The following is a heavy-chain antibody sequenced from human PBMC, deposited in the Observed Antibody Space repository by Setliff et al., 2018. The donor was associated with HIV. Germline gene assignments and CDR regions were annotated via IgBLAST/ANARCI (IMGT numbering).Heavy chain of an antibody. V-gene: IGHV4-39*07. CDR2: IYHSGST. Sequence: SETLSLTCTVSGGSISSNNYYWGWIRQPPGKGLEWIGEIYHSGSTNYNPSLKSRVTISIDKSKNQISLKLSSVTAADTAVYYCNIYYYYYMDVWGKGTTVTVSS. J-gene: IGHJ6*03. CDR1: GGSISSNNYY. CDR3: NIYYYYYMDV.